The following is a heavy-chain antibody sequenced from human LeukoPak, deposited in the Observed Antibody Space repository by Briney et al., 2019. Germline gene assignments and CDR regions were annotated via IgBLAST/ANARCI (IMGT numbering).Heavy chain of an antibody. D-gene: IGHD1-26*01. J-gene: IGHJ3*02. V-gene: IGHV3-30-3*01. CDR1: GFTFSSYA. CDR2: ISYDGSNK. CDR3: ARLRGYSGSPGPDAFDI. Sequence: GRPLRLSCAASGFTFSSYAMHWVRQAPGKGLEWVAVISYDGSNKYYADSVKGRFTISRDNSKNTLYLQMNSLRAEDTAVYYCARLRGYSGSPGPDAFDIWGQGTMVTVSS.